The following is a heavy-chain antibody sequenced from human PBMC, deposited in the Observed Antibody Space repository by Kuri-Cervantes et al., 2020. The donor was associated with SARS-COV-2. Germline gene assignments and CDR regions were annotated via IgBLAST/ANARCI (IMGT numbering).Heavy chain of an antibody. D-gene: IGHD1-14*01. Sequence: GGSLRLSCSLSGSTFGDFAVSWVRQAPGKGLEWVAVISYDGSNKYYADSVKGRFTISRDNSKNTLYLQMNSLRVDDTAVYYCASPSHLITGDAFDVWGQGAMVTVSS. CDR3: ASPSHLITGDAFDV. J-gene: IGHJ3*01. CDR1: GSTFGDFA. V-gene: IGHV3-30-3*01. CDR2: ISYDGSNK.